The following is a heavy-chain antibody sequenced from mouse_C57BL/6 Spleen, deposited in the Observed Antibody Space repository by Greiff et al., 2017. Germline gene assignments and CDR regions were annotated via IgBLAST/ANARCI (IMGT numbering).Heavy chain of an antibody. CDR1: GYTFTSYW. J-gene: IGHJ1*03. CDR2: INPSNGGT. V-gene: IGHV1-53*01. CDR3: ARERYDNFEV. Sequence: QVQLQQPGTELVKPGASVKLSCKASGYTFTSYWMPWVKQRPGQGLEWIGNINPSNGGTNYNEKFKSKATLTVDKSSSTAYMQLSSLASEDSAVYYRARERYDNFEVWGTGTTVTVAS. D-gene: IGHD2-3*01.